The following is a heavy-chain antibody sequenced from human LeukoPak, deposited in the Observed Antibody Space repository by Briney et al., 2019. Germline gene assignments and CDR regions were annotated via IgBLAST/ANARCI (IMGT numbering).Heavy chain of an antibody. D-gene: IGHD3-22*01. V-gene: IGHV1-69*05. J-gene: IGHJ4*02. CDR2: IIPIFGTA. CDR3: ARTYYYDSSGYPPTFDY. Sequence: GASVKVSCKASGGTFGSYAISWVRQAPGQGLEWMGRIIPIFGTANYAQKFQGRVTITTDESTSTAYMELSSLRSEDTAVYYCARTYYYDSSGYPPTFDYWGQGTLVTVSS. CDR1: GGTFGSYA.